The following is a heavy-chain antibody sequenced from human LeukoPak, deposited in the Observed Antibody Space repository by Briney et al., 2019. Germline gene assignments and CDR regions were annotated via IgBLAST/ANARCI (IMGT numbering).Heavy chain of an antibody. CDR2: INDSGRT. CDR3: ARRWNYGRNYYIDV. V-gene: IGHV4-34*01. CDR1: GVSFSNYY. D-gene: IGHD1-7*01. Sequence: SETLSLTCAVYGVSFSNYYWSWIRQPPGRGLEWVGEINDSGRTNYNPSLMSRFTVSVDTSKNQLFLRLTSVPATDTAVYYCARRWNYGRNYYIDVWGNGATVSVSS. J-gene: IGHJ6*03.